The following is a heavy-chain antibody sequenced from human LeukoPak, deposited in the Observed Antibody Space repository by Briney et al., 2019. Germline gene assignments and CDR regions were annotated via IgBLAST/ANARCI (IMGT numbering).Heavy chain of an antibody. CDR3: AREEVSGSYLPDAFDI. Sequence: SETLSLTCTVSGGSISSSSYYWGWIRQPPGKGLEWIGSIYYSGSTYYNPSLKSRVTISVDTSKNQFSLKLSSVTAADTAVYYCAREEVSGSYLPDAFDIWGQGTMVTVSS. CDR2: IYYSGST. D-gene: IGHD1-26*01. CDR1: GGSISSSSYY. J-gene: IGHJ3*02. V-gene: IGHV4-39*07.